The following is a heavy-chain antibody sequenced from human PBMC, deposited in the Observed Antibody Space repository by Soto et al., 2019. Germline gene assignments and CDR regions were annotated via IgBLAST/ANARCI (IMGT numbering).Heavy chain of an antibody. CDR1: GGSISSSNW. V-gene: IGHV4-4*02. CDR3: ACIFSGGYGYGFYYYGMDV. Sequence: SETLSLTCAVSGGSISSSNWWSWVRQPPGKGLEWIGEIYHSGSTYYNPSLKSRVTISVDTSKNQFSLKLSSVTAADTAVYYCACIFSGGYGYGFYYYGMDVWGQGTTVTVSS. J-gene: IGHJ6*02. CDR2: IYHSGST. D-gene: IGHD5-18*01.